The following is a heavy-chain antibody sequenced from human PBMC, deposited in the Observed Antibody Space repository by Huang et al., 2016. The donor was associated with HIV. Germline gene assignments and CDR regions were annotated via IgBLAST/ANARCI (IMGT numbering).Heavy chain of an antibody. CDR1: GGTFSSYA. V-gene: IGHV1-69*13. J-gene: IGHJ4*02. CDR2: IIPSFGTA. CDR3: ARARGYYDSSVSYYFDY. Sequence: QVQLVQSGAEVKKPGSSVKVSCQASGGTFSSYAIRWVRQAPGQGLEGMGGIIPSFGTANYAQKFQGRVTITADESTSTAYMELSSLRSEDTAVYYCARARGYYDSSVSYYFDYWGQGTLVTVSS. D-gene: IGHD3-22*01.